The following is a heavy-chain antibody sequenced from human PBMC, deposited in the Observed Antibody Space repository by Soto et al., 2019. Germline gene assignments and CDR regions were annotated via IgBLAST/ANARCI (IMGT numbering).Heavy chain of an antibody. J-gene: IGHJ6*02. CDR3: ARDCTNGVCYPSYHYGMDV. CDR2: INPNSGGT. CDR1: GYTFTGYY. V-gene: IGHV1-2*02. Sequence: ASVKVSCKASGYTFTGYYMHWVRQAPGQGLEWMGWINPNSGGTNYAQKFQGRVTMTRDTSISTAYMELSRLRSDDTAVYYCARDCTNGVCYPSYHYGMDVWGQGTTVTVSS. D-gene: IGHD2-8*01.